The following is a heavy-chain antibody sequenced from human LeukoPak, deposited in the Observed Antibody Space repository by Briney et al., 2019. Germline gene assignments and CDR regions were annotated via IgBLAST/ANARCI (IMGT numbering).Heavy chain of an antibody. CDR2: IKQDGSEK. D-gene: IGHD6-6*01. J-gene: IGHJ6*03. V-gene: IGHV3-7*01. CDR3: ARLGGQRIAARRVYYYYMDV. Sequence: GGSLRLSCAASGFTFSSYWMSWVRQAPGKGLEWVANIKQDGSEKYYVDSVKGRFTISRDNAKNSLYLQMNSLRAEDTAVYYCARLGGQRIAARRVYYYYMDVWGKGTTVTVSS. CDR1: GFTFSSYW.